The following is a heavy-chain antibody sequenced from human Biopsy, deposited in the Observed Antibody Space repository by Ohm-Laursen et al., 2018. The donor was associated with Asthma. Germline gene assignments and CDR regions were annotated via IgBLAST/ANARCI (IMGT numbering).Heavy chain of an antibody. J-gene: IGHJ4*02. Sequence: RSLRLSCTASGFDFDDFAMHWVRQAPGKGLEWVSSISWNSVSLDYAASVKGRFTISRDNAKNSLYLEMNTLTTKDTALYYCAKVAYRSGYMLFDSWGKGTLVTVSS. CDR1: GFDFDDFA. V-gene: IGHV3-9*01. CDR3: AKVAYRSGYMLFDS. CDR2: ISWNSVSL. D-gene: IGHD6-19*01.